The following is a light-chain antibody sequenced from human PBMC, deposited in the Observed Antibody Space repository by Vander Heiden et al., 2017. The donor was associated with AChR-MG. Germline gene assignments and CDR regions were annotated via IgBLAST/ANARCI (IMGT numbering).Light chain of an antibody. CDR3: ASYTTSSTLV. Sequence: QSALTQPAPVSGSPRQSITISCTGTSSDVGAYNYVSWYQQHPGKAPKVMIYDVSHRPSGVSDRFSGSKSGNTASLTIAGLQAEDEADYYCASYTTSSTLVFGGGTKLTVL. CDR2: DVS. V-gene: IGLV2-14*03. CDR1: SSDVGAYNY. J-gene: IGLJ2*01.